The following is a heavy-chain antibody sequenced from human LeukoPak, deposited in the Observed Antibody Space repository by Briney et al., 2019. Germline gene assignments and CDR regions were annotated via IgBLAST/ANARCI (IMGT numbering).Heavy chain of an antibody. CDR1: GYTFTSYD. CDR3: AREVGSVIRIDPAHDAFDI. CDR2: MNPNSCNT. J-gene: IGHJ3*02. Sequence: GASVKVSCKASGYTFTSYDINWVRQATGQGLEWMGWMNPNSCNTGYAQKFQDRVTMTRNTSISTAYMELSSLRSEDTAVYYCAREVGSVIRIDPAHDAFDIWGQGTMVTVSS. D-gene: IGHD2-21*01. V-gene: IGHV1-8*01.